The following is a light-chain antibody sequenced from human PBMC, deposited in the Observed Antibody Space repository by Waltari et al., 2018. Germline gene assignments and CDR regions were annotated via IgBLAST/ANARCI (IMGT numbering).Light chain of an antibody. J-gene: IGKJ4*01. Sequence: IVMTQSADSLAVSLGERATINCKSSQSVLSSSNNENYLAWYQQKPGQTPKLLIYWASTRESGVPDRFSGSGSGTDFTLTISSVQAEDAAVYYCQQHFTAPITFGGGTKVEIK. V-gene: IGKV4-1*01. CDR2: WAS. CDR1: QSVLSSSNNENY. CDR3: QQHFTAPIT.